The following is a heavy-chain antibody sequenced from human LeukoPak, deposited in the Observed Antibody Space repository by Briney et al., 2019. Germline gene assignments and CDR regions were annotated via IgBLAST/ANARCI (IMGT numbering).Heavy chain of an antibody. Sequence: SETLSLTCTVSGYSISSGYYWGWIRQPPGKGLEWIGSIYHSGSTYNNPSLKSRVTIPVDTSKNQFSLRLTSVTAADTAVYYCARGGYSYAVDYWGQGTLVTVSS. D-gene: IGHD5-18*01. J-gene: IGHJ4*02. CDR2: IYHSGST. CDR1: GYSISSGYY. CDR3: ARGGYSYAVDY. V-gene: IGHV4-38-2*02.